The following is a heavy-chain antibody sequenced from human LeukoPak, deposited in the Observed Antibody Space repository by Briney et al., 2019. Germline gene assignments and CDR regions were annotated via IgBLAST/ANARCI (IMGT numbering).Heavy chain of an antibody. V-gene: IGHV3-74*01. CDR1: AFIFSGHW. D-gene: IGHD5-24*01. J-gene: IGHJ4*02. Sequence: PGGSLRLSCEGSAFIFSGHWMKWVRQAPGKGLVWVSRITNDGSSTTYADSVKGRFTISRDNSKNTLYLLMNSLRAEDTAVYYCAKVFRDGYNYPFDYWGQGTLVTVSS. CDR2: ITNDGSST. CDR3: AKVFRDGYNYPFDY.